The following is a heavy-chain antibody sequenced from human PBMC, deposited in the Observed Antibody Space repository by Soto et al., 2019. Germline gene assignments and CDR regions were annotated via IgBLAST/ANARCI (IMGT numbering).Heavy chain of an antibody. Sequence: EVQLVESGGGLVQPGGSLRLSCVASGFTLRKFWMHWFRQAPGQGPVWVSRITNDGSTTYYADSVEGRFTISRDNAKNTLYLQMNSLGVEDTAVYYCARHQDGGGGTADYWGQGTLVTVSP. CDR2: ITNDGSTT. D-gene: IGHD3-16*01. CDR1: GFTLRKFW. CDR3: ARHQDGGGGTADY. V-gene: IGHV3-74*01. J-gene: IGHJ4*02.